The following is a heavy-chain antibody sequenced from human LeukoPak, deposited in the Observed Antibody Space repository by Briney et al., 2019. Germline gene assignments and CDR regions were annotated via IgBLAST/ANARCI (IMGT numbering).Heavy chain of an antibody. J-gene: IGHJ4*02. Sequence: SETLSLTCTVSGDSISSSSYYWDWIRQPPGKGLEWIGSIYYRGNTYYNPSLKSRVTISVDTSKNHFSLRLSSVTAADTAVYYCARVDIAALLFDYWGQGTLVTVSS. CDR2: IYYRGNT. D-gene: IGHD6-6*01. CDR1: GDSISSSSYY. V-gene: IGHV4-39*07. CDR3: ARVDIAALLFDY.